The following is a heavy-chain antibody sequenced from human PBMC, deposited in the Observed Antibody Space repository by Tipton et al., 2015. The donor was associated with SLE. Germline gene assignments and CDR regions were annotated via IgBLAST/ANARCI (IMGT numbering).Heavy chain of an antibody. Sequence: TLSLTCAVSGASFSANYWGWIRQPPGKGLEWIGEINHSGSTNYNPSLKSRVTISVDTSKNQFSLKLTSVTAADTAVYYCARDSPGMAAADWGQGTLVTVSS. CDR1: GASFSANY. D-gene: IGHD6-13*01. V-gene: IGHV4-34*01. CDR3: ARDSPGMAAAD. CDR2: INHSGST. J-gene: IGHJ4*02.